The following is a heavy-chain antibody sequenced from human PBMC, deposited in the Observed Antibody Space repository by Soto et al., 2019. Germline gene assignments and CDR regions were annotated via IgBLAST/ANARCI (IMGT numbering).Heavy chain of an antibody. CDR2: VTGSGVST. Sequence: GGSLRLSCVVSGDSFSTYVMNWVRQAPGKGLEWVSGVTGSGVSTCYADSVKGRFTISRDNSKNTLYLQMNSLRAEDTAVYYCAKDHYDRSGYPYYWGQGTLVTVS. J-gene: IGHJ4*02. D-gene: IGHD3-22*01. V-gene: IGHV3-23*01. CDR3: AKDHYDRSGYPYY. CDR1: GDSFSTYV.